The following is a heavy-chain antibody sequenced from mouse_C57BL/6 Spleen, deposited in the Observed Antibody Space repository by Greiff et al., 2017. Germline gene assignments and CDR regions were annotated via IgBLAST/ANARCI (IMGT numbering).Heavy chain of an antibody. D-gene: IGHD1-1*02. Sequence: VQLQQSGPELVKPGASVKISCKASGYTFTDYYMNWVKQSHGKSLEWIGDINPNNGGTSYNQKFKGKATLTVDKSSSTAYMELRSLTSEDSAVYYCASYGEYWGKGTTLTVSS. V-gene: IGHV1-26*01. CDR3: ASYGEY. CDR1: GYTFTDYY. CDR2: INPNNGGT. J-gene: IGHJ2*01.